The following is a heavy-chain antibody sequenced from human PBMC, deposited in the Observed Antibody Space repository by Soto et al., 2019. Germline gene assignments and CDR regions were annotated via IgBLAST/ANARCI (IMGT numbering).Heavy chain of an antibody. V-gene: IGHV4-34*01. CDR1: GGSFSGYY. CDR3: ARVRDIVVVPAAIQSWFDP. D-gene: IGHD2-2*01. Sequence: SETLSLTCAVYGGSFSGYYWSWIRQPPGKGLEWIGEINHSGSTNYNPSLKSRVTISVDTSKNQFSLKLSSVIAADTAVYYCARVRDIVVVPAAIQSWFDPWGQGTLVTVSS. J-gene: IGHJ5*02. CDR2: INHSGST.